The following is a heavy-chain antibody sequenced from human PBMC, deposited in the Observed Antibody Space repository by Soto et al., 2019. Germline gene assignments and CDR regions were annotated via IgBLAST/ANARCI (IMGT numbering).Heavy chain of an antibody. CDR1: GFTFSNYG. Sequence: PGGSLRLSCAASGFTFSNYGMHWVRQAPGKGLEWVAVIWYDGSNKYYADSVKGRFTISRDNSKNTLYLQMNSLRAEDTAVYYCAKGSTSPTFDYWGQGTLVTVSS. CDR2: IWYDGSNK. CDR3: AKGSTSPTFDY. V-gene: IGHV3-33*06. J-gene: IGHJ4*02. D-gene: IGHD1-26*01.